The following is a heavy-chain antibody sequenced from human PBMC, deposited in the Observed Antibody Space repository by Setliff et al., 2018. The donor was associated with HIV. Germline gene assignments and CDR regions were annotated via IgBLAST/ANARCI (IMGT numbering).Heavy chain of an antibody. J-gene: IGHJ4*02. CDR3: ARDYILRSDYSETFDY. D-gene: IGHD2-15*01. CDR2: INWNGGST. V-gene: IGHV3-20*04. Sequence: GGSLRLSCVASGFTFSNYWMSWVRQAPGKGLEWVSGINWNGGSTGYADSVKGRFTISRDNAKNSLYLQMNSLRAEDTALYYCARDYILRSDYSETFDYWGQGTLVTVSS. CDR1: GFTFSNYW.